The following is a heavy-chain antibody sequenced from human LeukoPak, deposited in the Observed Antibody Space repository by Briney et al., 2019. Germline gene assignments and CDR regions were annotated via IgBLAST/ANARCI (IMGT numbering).Heavy chain of an antibody. CDR1: GFTFSSYA. CDR3: AKDGRCSGGSCYLFAFDI. Sequence: GGSLRLSCAASGFTFSSYAMSWVRQAPGKGLEWVSAISGSGGSTYYADSVKGRFTISRDSSKNTLYLQMNSLRAEDTAVYYCAKDGRCSGGSCYLFAFDIWGQGTMVTVSS. J-gene: IGHJ3*02. CDR2: ISGSGGST. V-gene: IGHV3-23*01. D-gene: IGHD2-15*01.